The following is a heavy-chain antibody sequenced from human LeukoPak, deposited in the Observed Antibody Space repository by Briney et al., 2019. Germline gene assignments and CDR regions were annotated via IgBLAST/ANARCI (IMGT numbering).Heavy chain of an antibody. CDR1: GFTFSSYG. J-gene: IGHJ4*02. D-gene: IGHD5-12*01. CDR3: AKDRYAS. Sequence: GGSLRHSCAASGFTFSSYGMHWVRQAPGKGLEWVAVISYDGSNKYYADSVKGRFTISRDNSKNTLYLQMNSLRAEDTAVYYCAKDRYASWGQGTLVTVSS. CDR2: ISYDGSNK. V-gene: IGHV3-30*18.